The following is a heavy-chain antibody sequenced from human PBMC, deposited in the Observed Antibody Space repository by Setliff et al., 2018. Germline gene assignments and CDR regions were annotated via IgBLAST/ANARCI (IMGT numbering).Heavy chain of an antibody. CDR1: GYPFTSYY. Sequence: ASVKVSCKASGYPFTSYYMYWLRQAPGQGPEWLGIINIGGGSASYAQKFLGRVTMTTDTSTSTAYMELRSLRPDDTAVYYCARINFYVSSGYYYASDNWGQGTLVTVSS. J-gene: IGHJ4*02. CDR3: ARINFYVSSGYYYASDN. V-gene: IGHV1-46*01. CDR2: INIGGGSA. D-gene: IGHD3-22*01.